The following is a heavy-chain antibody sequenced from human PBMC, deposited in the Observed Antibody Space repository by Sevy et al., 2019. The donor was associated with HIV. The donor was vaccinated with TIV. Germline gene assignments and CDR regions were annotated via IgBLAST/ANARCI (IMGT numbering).Heavy chain of an antibody. D-gene: IGHD3-9*01. V-gene: IGHV3-9*01. CDR2: ISWNSGSL. Sequence: GGSLRLSCAASGFTFDDYAMHWVRQAPGKGLEWVSGISWNSGSLGYADSVKGQFTISRDNAKNSLYLQMHSLRAEDTDLYYCAKDIPVYDILTGYPGAFDYWGQGTLVTVSS. CDR1: GFTFDDYA. J-gene: IGHJ4*02. CDR3: AKDIPVYDILTGYPGAFDY.